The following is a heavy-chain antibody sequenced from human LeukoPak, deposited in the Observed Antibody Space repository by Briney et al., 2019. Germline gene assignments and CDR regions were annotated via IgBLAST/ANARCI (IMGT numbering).Heavy chain of an antibody. CDR1: GFTVSSNY. J-gene: IGHJ4*02. D-gene: IGHD3-22*01. CDR3: ACPTHNNYYYDSSGYLVY. CDR2: IYSGGST. Sequence: PGGSLRLSCAASGFTVSSNYMSWVRQAPGKGLEWVSVIYSGGSTYYADSVKGRFTISRDNSKNTLYLQMNSLRAEDTAVYYCACPTHNNYYYDSSGYLVYWGQGTLVTVSS. V-gene: IGHV3-66*01.